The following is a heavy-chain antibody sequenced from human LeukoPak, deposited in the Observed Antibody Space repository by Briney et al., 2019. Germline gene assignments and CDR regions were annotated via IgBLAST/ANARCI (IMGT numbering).Heavy chain of an antibody. D-gene: IGHD3-10*01. CDR3: ARDSGVWFGTRDAFDI. CDR1: GGSISSYY. V-gene: IGHV3-20*01. CDR2: INWNGVKT. J-gene: IGHJ3*02. Sequence: ETLSLTCTVSGGSISSYYWSWIRQPPGKGLEWVSGINWNGVKTHYADSVKGRFTISRDNAKNTLYLEMNSLRADDTALYHCARDSGVWFGTRDAFDIWGQGTKVTVST.